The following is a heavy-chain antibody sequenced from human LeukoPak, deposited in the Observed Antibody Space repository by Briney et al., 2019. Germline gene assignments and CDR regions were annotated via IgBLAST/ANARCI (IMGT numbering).Heavy chain of an antibody. J-gene: IGHJ4*02. CDR1: GFTFSSYA. D-gene: IGHD7-27*01. CDR2: ISGSGGST. V-gene: IGHV3-23*01. Sequence: GGSLRLSCAASGFTFSSYAMSWVRQAPGKGLEWVSAISGSGGSTYYADSVKGRFTISRDNSKNMLYLQMNSLRAEDTAVYYCAKDGGLWVSAHWGDSWGRGTLVTVSS. CDR3: AKDGGLWVSAHWGDS.